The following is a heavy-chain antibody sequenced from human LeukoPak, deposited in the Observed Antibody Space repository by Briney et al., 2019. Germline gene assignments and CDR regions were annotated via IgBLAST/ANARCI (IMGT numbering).Heavy chain of an antibody. CDR3: ARHSTSGWNWFDP. CDR1: GSSISSYY. CDR2: IYYTGST. D-gene: IGHD6-19*01. Sequence: SETLSLTCPVAGSSISSYYWSWIRQPPGKGLEWIGYIYYTGSTNSNPSLKSRVTISVDTSKNQFSLKLSSVAAADTAVYYCARHSTSGWNWFDPWGQGTLVTVSS. V-gene: IGHV4-59*08. J-gene: IGHJ5*02.